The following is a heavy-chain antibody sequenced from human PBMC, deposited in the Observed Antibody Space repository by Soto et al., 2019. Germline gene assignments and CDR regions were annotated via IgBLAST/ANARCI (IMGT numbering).Heavy chain of an antibody. D-gene: IGHD1-26*01. J-gene: IGHJ3*02. CDR1: GYTFTGYY. Sequence: ASVKVSCKASGYTFTGYYMHWVRQAPGQGLEWMGWINPNSGGTNYAQKFQGWVTMTRDTSISTAYMELSRLRSDDTAVYYCAGISYSGSNDAFDIWGQGTMVTVSS. CDR3: AGISYSGSNDAFDI. CDR2: INPNSGGT. V-gene: IGHV1-2*04.